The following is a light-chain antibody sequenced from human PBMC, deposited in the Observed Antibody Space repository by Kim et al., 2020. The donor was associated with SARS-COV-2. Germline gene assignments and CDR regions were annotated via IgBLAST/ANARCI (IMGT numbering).Light chain of an antibody. J-gene: IGLJ3*02. CDR3: QGWVSSSDHRWV. V-gene: IGLV3-21*04. CDR1: NIGSKS. CDR2: YDS. Sequence: SYELTQPPSVSVAPGKTARITCGGNNIGSKSVHWYQQKPGQAPVLVIYYDSDRPSGIPERFSGSNSGNTATLTISRVEAGDEADYYCQGWVSSSDHRWVF.